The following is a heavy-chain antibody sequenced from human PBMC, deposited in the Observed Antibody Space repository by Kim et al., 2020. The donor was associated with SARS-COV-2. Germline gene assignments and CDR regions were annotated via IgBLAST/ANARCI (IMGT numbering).Heavy chain of an antibody. J-gene: IGHJ5*02. CDR3: ARGRIVVVPAAIVFDP. D-gene: IGHD2-2*01. V-gene: IGHV4-34*13. Sequence: SLKSRVTISVDTSKHQFSLKLSSVTAADTAVYYCARGRIVVVPAAIVFDPWGQGTLVTVSS.